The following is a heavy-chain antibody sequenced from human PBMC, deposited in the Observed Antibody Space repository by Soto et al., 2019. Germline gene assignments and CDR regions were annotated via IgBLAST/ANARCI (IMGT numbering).Heavy chain of an antibody. CDR3: ARDRGYCSGGSCYWALYYFDY. CDR2: INAGNGNT. CDR1: GYTFTSYA. J-gene: IGHJ4*02. V-gene: IGHV1-3*01. D-gene: IGHD2-15*01. Sequence: GASVKVSCKASGYTFTSYAMHWVRQAPGQRLEWMGWINAGNGNTKYSQKFQGRVTITRDTSAGTAYMELSSLRSEDTAVYYCARDRGYCSGGSCYWALYYFDYWGQGTLVTVSS.